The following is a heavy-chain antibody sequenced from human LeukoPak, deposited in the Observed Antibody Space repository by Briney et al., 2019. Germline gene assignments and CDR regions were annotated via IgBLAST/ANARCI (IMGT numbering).Heavy chain of an antibody. V-gene: IGHV4-34*01. CDR1: GGSFSGYY. CDR2: INHSGST. J-gene: IGHJ4*02. Sequence: SETLSLTCAVYGGSFSGYYWSWIRQPPGKGLEWIGEINHSGSTNYNPSLKSRVTISVDTSKNQFSLKLSSVTAADTAVYYCARTSYDYVWGSYRPRYYFDYWGQGTLVTVSS. D-gene: IGHD3-16*02. CDR3: ARTSYDYVWGSYRPRYYFDY.